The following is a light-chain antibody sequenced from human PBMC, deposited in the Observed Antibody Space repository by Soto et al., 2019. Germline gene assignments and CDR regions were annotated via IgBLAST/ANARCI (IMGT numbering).Light chain of an antibody. CDR1: SSDVGAYKY. J-gene: IGLJ1*01. V-gene: IGLV2-11*01. CDR3: YSYTGTYTSSV. CDR2: DVS. Sequence: QSVLTQPRSVSGSPGQSVTISCTGTSSDVGAYKYVSWYQQHPGKAPKLMIYDVSKRPSGVPDRFSGSKSGNTASLTISGLQAEDEADYYCYSYTGTYTSSVFGTGTKVTVL.